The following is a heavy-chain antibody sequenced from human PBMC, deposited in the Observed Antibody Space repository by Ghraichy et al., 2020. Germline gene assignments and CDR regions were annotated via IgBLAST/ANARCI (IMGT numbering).Heavy chain of an antibody. CDR1: GFTFSTYE. D-gene: IGHD1-26*01. J-gene: IGHJ3*02. V-gene: IGHV3-48*03. Sequence: SCAASGFTFSTYEMNWVRQAPGKGLEWVAFIGSSGSSIYYADSVRGRFTISRDNAKNSLYLQMNSLRAEDTALYYCARDSVYRGSYGAFDIWGQGTMVTVSS. CDR2: IGSSGSSI. CDR3: ARDSVYRGSYGAFDI.